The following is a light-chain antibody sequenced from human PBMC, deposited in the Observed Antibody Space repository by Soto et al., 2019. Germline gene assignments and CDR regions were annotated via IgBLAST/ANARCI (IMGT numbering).Light chain of an antibody. CDR2: EVN. CDR3: SSYTSRITWV. J-gene: IGLJ3*02. V-gene: IGLV2-14*01. CDR1: SSDVGGYNY. Sequence: QSAPTQPASVSGSPGQSITISCTGSSSDVGGYNYVSWFQQHPGKAPKLLIYEVNNRPSGTSNRFSGSKSGHTASLTISGLQAEDEADYYCSSYTSRITWVFGGGTKLTVL.